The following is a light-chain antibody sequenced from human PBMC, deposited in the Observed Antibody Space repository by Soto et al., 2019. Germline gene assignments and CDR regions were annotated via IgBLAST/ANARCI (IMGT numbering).Light chain of an antibody. CDR1: HSLFDSDDGTTY. J-gene: IGKJ5*01. CDR3: MQALQTPIT. Sequence: DIVMTQSPLSLPVTPGAPASISCRSSHSLFDSDDGTTYLDWYLQKPGQSPQLLIYLGSTRASGVPDRFSGSGSGTDFTLKISRVEAEDVAVYYCMQALQTPITFGQGTRLEI. V-gene: IGKV2-28*01. CDR2: LGS.